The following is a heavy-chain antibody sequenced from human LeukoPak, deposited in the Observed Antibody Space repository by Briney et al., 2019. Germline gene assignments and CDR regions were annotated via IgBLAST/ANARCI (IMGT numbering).Heavy chain of an antibody. J-gene: IGHJ4*02. CDR1: GFTFTSSA. CDR3: ARGEMATMGLDY. D-gene: IGHD5-24*01. V-gene: IGHV1-58*02. Sequence: SVKVSCKASGFTFTSSAMQWVRQARGQRLEWIGWIVVGSGNTNYAQKFQERVTITRDMSTSTAYMELSSLRSEDTAVYYCARGEMATMGLDYWGQGTLVTVSS. CDR2: IVVGSGNT.